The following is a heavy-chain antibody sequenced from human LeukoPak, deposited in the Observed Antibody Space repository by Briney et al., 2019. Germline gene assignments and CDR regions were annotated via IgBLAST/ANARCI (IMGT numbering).Heavy chain of an antibody. J-gene: IGHJ3*02. Sequence: GGSLRLSCAASGFTFSSYSMNWVRQAPGKGLEWVSSISSSSSYIYYADSVKGRFTISRDNAKNTLYLQMNSLRAEDTAVYYCARDHKSWGKSGWAAFDIWGQGTMVTVSS. CDR1: GFTFSSYS. D-gene: IGHD3-16*01. CDR3: ARDHKSWGKSGWAAFDI. CDR2: ISSSSSYI. V-gene: IGHV3-21*04.